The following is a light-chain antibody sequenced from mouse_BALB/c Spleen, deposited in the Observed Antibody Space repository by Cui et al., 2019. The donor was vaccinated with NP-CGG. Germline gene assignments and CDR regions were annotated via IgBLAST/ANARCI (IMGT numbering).Light chain of an antibody. CDR2: GTN. Sequence: GLVAQESALTTSPGETVTLTCRSSTGAVTTSNYANWVQEKPDHLFTGLIGGTNNRVPGVPARFSGSLIGDKAALTITGAQTEDEAIYFCSLWYSNHWVFGGGTKLTVL. CDR3: SLWYSNHWV. V-gene: IGLV1*01. J-gene: IGLJ1*01. CDR1: TGAVTTSNY.